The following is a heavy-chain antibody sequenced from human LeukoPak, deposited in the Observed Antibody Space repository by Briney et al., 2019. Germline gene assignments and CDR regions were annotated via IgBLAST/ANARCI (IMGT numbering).Heavy chain of an antibody. J-gene: IGHJ5*02. CDR3: AADVIPGPKGFDP. Sequence: SVKVSCKPSGITLSSFAVQWVRQARGQRLEWIGWIVVGSGTTKYAQTFQERVTITRDMSTSTAFMELRSLRFDDTAVYYCAADVIPGPKGFDPWGQGTLVTVSS. CDR2: IVVGSGTT. CDR1: GITLSSFA. D-gene: IGHD2-21*01. V-gene: IGHV1-58*01.